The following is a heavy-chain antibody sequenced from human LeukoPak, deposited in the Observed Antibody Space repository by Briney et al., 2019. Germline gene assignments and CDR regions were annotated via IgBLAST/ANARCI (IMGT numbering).Heavy chain of an antibody. D-gene: IGHD3-3*01. CDR1: GFTFSSYS. CDR3: AKDLRFLEWLPAMVDY. J-gene: IGHJ4*02. Sequence: GGSLRLSCAASGFTFSSYSMNWVRQAPGKGLEWVSYISSSSSTIYYADSVKGRFTISRDNAKNSLYLQMNSLRAEDTAVYYCAKDLRFLEWLPAMVDYWGQGTLVTVSS. CDR2: ISSSSSTI. V-gene: IGHV3-48*01.